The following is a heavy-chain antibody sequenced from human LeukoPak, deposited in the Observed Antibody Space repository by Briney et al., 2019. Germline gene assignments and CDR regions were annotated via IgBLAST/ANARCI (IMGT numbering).Heavy chain of an antibody. V-gene: IGHV5-51*01. CDR1: GYTFTTYW. Sequence: GESLKISCKGVGYTFTTYWIGWVRQMPGKGLEWMGIIYPGDSDTRYSPSFQGQVTISADKSISTAYLQWSSLKASDTAMYYCARRVTTSIWFDPWGQGTLVTVSS. J-gene: IGHJ5*02. CDR2: IYPGDSDT. D-gene: IGHD5-12*01. CDR3: ARRVTTSIWFDP.